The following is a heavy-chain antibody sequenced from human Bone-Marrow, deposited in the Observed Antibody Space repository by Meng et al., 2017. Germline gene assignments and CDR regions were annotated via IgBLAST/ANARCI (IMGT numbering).Heavy chain of an antibody. CDR1: GGSCSDYY. Sequence: QVRPQEGGAGLLKPSETLSLTCVVSGGSCSDYYWSWIRQPPGKGLEWIGEINHSGSTNYNPSLESRATISVDTSQNNLSLKLSSVTAADSAVYYCARGPTTMAHDFDYWGQGTLVTVSS. V-gene: IGHV4-34*01. D-gene: IGHD4-11*01. CDR2: INHSGST. CDR3: ARGPTTMAHDFDY. J-gene: IGHJ4*02.